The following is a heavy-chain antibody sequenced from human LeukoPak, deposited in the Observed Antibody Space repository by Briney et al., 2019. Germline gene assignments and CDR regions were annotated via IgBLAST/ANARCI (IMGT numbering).Heavy chain of an antibody. Sequence: GGSLRLSCAASGFTFDDYAMHWVRQAPGKGLEWVSGISWNSGSIGYADSVKGRFTISIDNAKNSLYLQMNSLRAEDTALYYCAKDTGYSITIFGVNYWGQGTLVTVSS. V-gene: IGHV3-9*01. CDR2: ISWNSGSI. CDR3: AKDTGYSITIFGVNY. J-gene: IGHJ4*02. D-gene: IGHD3-3*01. CDR1: GFTFDDYA.